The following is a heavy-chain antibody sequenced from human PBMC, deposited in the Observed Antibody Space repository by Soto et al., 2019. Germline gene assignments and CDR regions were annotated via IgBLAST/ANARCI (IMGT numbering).Heavy chain of an antibody. V-gene: IGHV2-5*02. CDR3: AHSIIEYYYDSSGYSSAEYFQH. D-gene: IGHD3-22*01. Sequence: VSGPTLVNPTQTLTLTCTFSGFSLSTSGVGVGWIRQPPGKALEWLALIYWDDDKRYSPSLKSRLTITKDTSKNQVVLTMTNMDPVDTATYYCAHSIIEYYYDSSGYSSAEYFQHWGQGTLVTVSS. CDR1: GFSLSTSGVG. CDR2: IYWDDDK. J-gene: IGHJ1*01.